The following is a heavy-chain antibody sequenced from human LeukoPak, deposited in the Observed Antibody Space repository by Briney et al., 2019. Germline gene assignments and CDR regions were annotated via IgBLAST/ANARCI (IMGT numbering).Heavy chain of an antibody. Sequence: ASVKVSCKASGYTFTSYGISWVRQAPGQGLEWMGWISAYNGNTNYAQKLQGRVTMTTDTSTSTAYMELRSLRFDDTAVYYCARTQYYYDSSGYSLYYYYYYMDVWGKGTTVTVSS. J-gene: IGHJ6*03. D-gene: IGHD3-22*01. CDR1: GYTFTSYG. V-gene: IGHV1-18*01. CDR2: ISAYNGNT. CDR3: ARTQYYYDSSGYSLYYYYYYMDV.